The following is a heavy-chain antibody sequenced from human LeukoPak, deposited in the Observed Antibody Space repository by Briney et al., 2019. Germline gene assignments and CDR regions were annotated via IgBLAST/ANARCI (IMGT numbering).Heavy chain of an antibody. V-gene: IGHV4-30-2*01. J-gene: IGHJ4*02. D-gene: IGHD3-16*02. CDR2: VYHSGGT. CDR1: SGSISSGTYS. CDR3: ARLFWGSYRAFDY. Sequence: SETLSLTCTVSSGSISSGTYSWSWIRQPPGRGLEWIGYVYHSGGTYYNPSLKTPVTISIDRSKNQFSLKMNFVTAADTAVYYCARLFWGSYRAFDYWGQGTLVTVSS.